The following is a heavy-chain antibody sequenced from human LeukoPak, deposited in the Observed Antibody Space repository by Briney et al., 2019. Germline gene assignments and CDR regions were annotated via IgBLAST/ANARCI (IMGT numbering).Heavy chain of an antibody. V-gene: IGHV4-59*08. CDR3: ASRSPGIAAAGFDY. D-gene: IGHD6-13*01. CDR2: VFYSGST. CDR1: GGSFSGYY. Sequence: SETLSLTCAVYGGSFSGYYWSWIRQPPGKGLEWIGYVFYSGSTNYNPSLKSRVTISVDTSSSQISLKLTSVTAADTAVYYCASRSPGIAAAGFDYWGQGTLVTVSS. J-gene: IGHJ4*02.